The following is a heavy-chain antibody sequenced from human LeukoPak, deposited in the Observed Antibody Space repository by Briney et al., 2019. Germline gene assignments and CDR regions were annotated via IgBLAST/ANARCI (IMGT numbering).Heavy chain of an antibody. CDR3: ASYGGFTSATLVDLL. Sequence: GGSLRLSCAASGFSFSVYSMNWVRQAPGKGLEWVSSISSRSYTDYADSVRGRFTISRDNAKNSLFLRMNSLRAEDTAVYYCASYGGFTSATLVDLLWGQGTLVTVSS. J-gene: IGHJ4*02. D-gene: IGHD4-23*01. CDR1: GFSFSVYS. V-gene: IGHV3-69-1*01. CDR2: ISSRSYT.